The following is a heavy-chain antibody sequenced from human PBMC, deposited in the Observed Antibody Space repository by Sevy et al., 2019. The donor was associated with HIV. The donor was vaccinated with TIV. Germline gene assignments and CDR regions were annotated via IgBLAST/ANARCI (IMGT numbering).Heavy chain of an antibody. CDR3: SRIRGTISPYYYFGMDV. D-gene: IGHD3-10*01. CDR1: GFTFGDYA. Sequence: GGFLRLSCTSSGFTFGDYALSWCRQAPGKGLEWVGFIRSKTHGGTTEYAASVKGRFIISRDDSKSIAYLQMNSLKTEDTAVYYCSRIRGTISPYYYFGMDVWGQGTTVTVSS. J-gene: IGHJ6*02. CDR2: IRSKTHGGTT. V-gene: IGHV3-49*03.